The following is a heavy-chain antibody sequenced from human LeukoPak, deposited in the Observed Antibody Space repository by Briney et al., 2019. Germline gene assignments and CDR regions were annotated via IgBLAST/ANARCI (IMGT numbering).Heavy chain of an antibody. CDR1: GYTFTGYY. D-gene: IGHD1-26*01. CDR2: INPNNGGT. J-gene: IGHJ5*02. CDR3: ARGGSSSPWFGP. V-gene: IGHV1-2*02. Sequence: ASVKVSCKSSGYTFTGYYIHWVRQAPGQGLEWMGWINPNNGGTNYAQKFQDRITMTRDTSISTAYMELSRLTSDDAALYSCARGGSSSPWFGPWGQGTLVTVSS.